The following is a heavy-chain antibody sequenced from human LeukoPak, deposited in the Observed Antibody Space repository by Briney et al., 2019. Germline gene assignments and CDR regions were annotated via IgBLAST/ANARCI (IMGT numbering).Heavy chain of an antibody. J-gene: IGHJ4*02. CDR3: ARGGAARPDF. V-gene: IGHV3-21*01. D-gene: IGHD6-6*01. Sequence: PGGSLRLSCAASGFTFSSYSMNWVRQAPGKGLEWVSSISSSSSYIYYADSVKGRFTISRDNAKNSLYLQMNSLRVEDTAVYYCARGGAARPDFWGQGTLVTVSS. CDR2: ISSSSSYI. CDR1: GFTFSSYS.